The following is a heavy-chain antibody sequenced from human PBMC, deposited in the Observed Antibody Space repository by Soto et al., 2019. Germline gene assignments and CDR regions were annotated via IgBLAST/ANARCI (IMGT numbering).Heavy chain of an antibody. CDR2: IKEDGSEK. CDR1: GFTFGSHW. V-gene: IGHV3-7*01. CDR3: ATEKIAVSRTAEH. Sequence: GESLKISCVASGFTFGSHWINWIRQAPGKGLEWVANIKEDGSEKYYVDSVKGRFTISRDNAKNSLYLQMNSLRGEDTAVYYCATEKIAVSRTAEHWGQGTLVTVSS. D-gene: IGHD6-19*01. J-gene: IGHJ4*02.